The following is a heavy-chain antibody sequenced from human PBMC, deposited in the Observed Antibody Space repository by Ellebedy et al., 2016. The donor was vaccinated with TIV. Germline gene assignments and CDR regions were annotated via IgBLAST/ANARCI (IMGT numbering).Heavy chain of an antibody. CDR2: ISFDGSNK. V-gene: IGHV3-30*04. J-gene: IGHJ3*01. D-gene: IGHD3-22*01. CDR3: ARGSPDYYDNRPYPFDL. CDR1: GFVFHTYA. Sequence: GESLKISXAASGFVFHTYAVHWVRQAPGKGLEWVALISFDGSNKLYADSVKGRFTISRDNAKNTLSLQMNSPGGDDTAVYYCARGSPDYYDNRPYPFDLWGQGTMVTVSS.